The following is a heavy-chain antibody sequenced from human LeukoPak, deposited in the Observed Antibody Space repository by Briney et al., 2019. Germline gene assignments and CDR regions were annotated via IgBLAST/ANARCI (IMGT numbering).Heavy chain of an antibody. J-gene: IGHJ6*02. Sequence: GASVKVSCKASGYTFTSYDINWVRQATGQGLEWMGWMNPNNGNTGYAQKCQGRVTMTRNTSISTAYMELSSVRSEDTAVYYCTRAHSGYHYYYGMDVWGQGTTVTVSS. CDR2: MNPNNGNT. D-gene: IGHD5-12*01. CDR3: TRAHSGYHYYYGMDV. V-gene: IGHV1-8*01. CDR1: GYTFTSYD.